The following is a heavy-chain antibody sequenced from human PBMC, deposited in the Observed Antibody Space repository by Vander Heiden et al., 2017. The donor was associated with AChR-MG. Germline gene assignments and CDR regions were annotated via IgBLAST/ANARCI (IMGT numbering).Heavy chain of an antibody. CDR2: ISYDGSDR. CDR1: GFTFINSA. D-gene: IGHD1-26*01. V-gene: IGHV3-30*18. J-gene: IGHJ4*02. CDR3: AKARVGGSYNAIDY. Sequence: QVQLVESGGGVVQPGRSLRLSCAASGFTFINSAMQWVRPAPGKGLEWVAVISYDGSDRYYADSVKGRFTISRDNSKNTLWLQMNNLRVEDTAVYYCAKARVGGSYNAIDYWGQGTLVTVSS.